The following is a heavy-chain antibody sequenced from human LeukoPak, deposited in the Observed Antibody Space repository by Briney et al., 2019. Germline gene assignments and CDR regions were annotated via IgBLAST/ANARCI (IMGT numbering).Heavy chain of an antibody. CDR3: AREGSSSWSGFDY. J-gene: IGHJ4*02. D-gene: IGHD6-13*01. CDR1: GGSISSYY. V-gene: IGHV3-66*01. Sequence: ETLSLTCTVSGGSISSYYWSWVRQAPGKGLEWVSVIYSGGSTYYADSVKGRFTISRDNSKNTLYLQMNSLRAEDTAVYYCAREGSSSWSGFDYWGQGTLVTVSS. CDR2: IYSGGST.